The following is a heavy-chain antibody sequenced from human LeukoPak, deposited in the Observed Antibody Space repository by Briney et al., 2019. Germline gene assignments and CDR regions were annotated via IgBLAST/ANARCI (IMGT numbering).Heavy chain of an antibody. D-gene: IGHD6-6*01. Sequence: TSETLSLTCTVPGGSISSSSYYWGWIRQPPGKGLEWIGSIYYSGSTYYNPSLKSRVTISVDTSKNQFSLKLSSVTAADTAVYYCARHREYSSYRWGQGTLVTVSS. J-gene: IGHJ5*02. CDR2: IYYSGST. CDR1: GGSISSSSYY. V-gene: IGHV4-39*01. CDR3: ARHREYSSYR.